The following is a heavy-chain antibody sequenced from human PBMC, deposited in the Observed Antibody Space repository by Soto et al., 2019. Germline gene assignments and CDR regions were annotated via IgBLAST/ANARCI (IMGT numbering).Heavy chain of an antibody. CDR1: GGSFRDYY. CDR2: INHSGST. V-gene: IGHV4-34*01. J-gene: IGHJ4*02. CDR3: TRRGSYFFPYFDS. D-gene: IGHD1-26*01. Sequence: QVQLQQWGAGLLKPSETLSLTCVVYGGSFRDYYWTWIRQPPGKGLEWIGEINHSGSTNYNPSLKSRLTVSIGTSKNQFSLNLSSLTAADTAVYYCTRRGSYFFPYFDSWGQGTLVTVSS.